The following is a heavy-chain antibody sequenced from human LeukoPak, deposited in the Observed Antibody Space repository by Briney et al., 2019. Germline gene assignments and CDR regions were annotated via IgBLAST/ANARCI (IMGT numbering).Heavy chain of an antibody. CDR2: ISSSSSYI. V-gene: IGHV3-21*01. D-gene: IGHD1-26*01. Sequence: PGGSLRLSCAASGFTFSSYSMNWVRQAPGKGLEWVSSISSSSSYIYYADSAKGRFTISRDNAKNSLYLQMSSLRAEDTAVYYCARGYSGSYFDYWGQGTLVTVSS. CDR1: GFTFSSYS. J-gene: IGHJ4*02. CDR3: ARGYSGSYFDY.